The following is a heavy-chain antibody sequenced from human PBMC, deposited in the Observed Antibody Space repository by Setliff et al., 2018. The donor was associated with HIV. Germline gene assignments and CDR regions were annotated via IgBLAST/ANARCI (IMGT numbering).Heavy chain of an antibody. CDR2: ISASGAST. CDR3: ARDWRSGYDLNFDY. D-gene: IGHD5-12*01. Sequence: PRLTFTEASGFIFSDYYMTWIRQTPGKGLEWISYISASGASTDYADSVRGRFTISRDNADNSLYLQMTGLRVEDTAMYYCARDWRSGYDLNFDYWGQGTLVTVSS. J-gene: IGHJ4*02. V-gene: IGHV3-11*04. CDR1: GFIFSDYY.